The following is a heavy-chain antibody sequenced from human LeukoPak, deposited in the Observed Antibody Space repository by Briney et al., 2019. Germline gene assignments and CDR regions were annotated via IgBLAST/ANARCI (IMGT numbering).Heavy chain of an antibody. CDR3: AREGLTTSRNNAFDI. D-gene: IGHD4-11*01. CDR2: IWSDESEK. J-gene: IGHJ3*02. V-gene: IGHV3-33*01. CDR1: GYTFSSYG. Sequence: GGSLRLSCAASGYTFSSYGMHWVRQRPGKGLEWLTVIWSDESEKYYGDSVKGRFTVSRDNSKNTLYLDINSLRVDDTAVYYCAREGLTTSRNNAFDIWGQGTMVAVFS.